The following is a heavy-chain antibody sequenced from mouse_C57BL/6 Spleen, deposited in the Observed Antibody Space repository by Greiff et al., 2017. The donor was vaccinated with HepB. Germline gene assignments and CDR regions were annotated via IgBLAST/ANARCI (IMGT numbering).Heavy chain of an antibody. V-gene: IGHV1-80*01. D-gene: IGHD1-1*01. CDR3: AKRDYGTHFDV. CDR1: GYAFSSYW. Sequence: VHLVESGAELVKPGASVKISCKASGYAFSSYWMNWVKQRPGKGLEWIGQIYPGDGDTNYNAKFKGKATLTADKSSSTAYMQLSSLTSEDSAVYVCAKRDYGTHFDVWGTGTTVTVSS. J-gene: IGHJ1*03. CDR2: IYPGDGDT.